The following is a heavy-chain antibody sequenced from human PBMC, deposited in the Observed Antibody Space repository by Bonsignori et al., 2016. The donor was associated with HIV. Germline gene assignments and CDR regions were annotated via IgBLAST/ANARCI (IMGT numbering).Heavy chain of an antibody. CDR3: TRDLTPPDYDFWSGYQPTDY. D-gene: IGHD3-3*01. V-gene: IGHV3-49*02. J-gene: IGHJ4*02. Sequence: WIRQPPGKGLEWVGFIRSKAYGGTTEYAASVKGRFTISRDDSKSIAYLQMNSLKTEDTAVYYCTRDLTPPDYDFWSGYQPTDYWGQGTLVTVSS. CDR2: IRSKAYGGTT.